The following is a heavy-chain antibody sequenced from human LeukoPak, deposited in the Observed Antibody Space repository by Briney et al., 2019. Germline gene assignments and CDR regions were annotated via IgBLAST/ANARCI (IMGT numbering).Heavy chain of an antibody. Sequence: KPGGSLRLSCAASGFTFSSYAMNWVRQAPGKGLEWASSISSSSSYIYYADSVKGRFTISRDNSKNTLYLQMNSLRVEDTAVYYCAKVSGRIQIWPQPFGDGMDVWGQGTTVTVSS. CDR1: GFTFSSYA. D-gene: IGHD5-18*01. CDR2: ISSSSSYI. CDR3: AKVSGRIQIWPQPFGDGMDV. J-gene: IGHJ6*02. V-gene: IGHV3-21*04.